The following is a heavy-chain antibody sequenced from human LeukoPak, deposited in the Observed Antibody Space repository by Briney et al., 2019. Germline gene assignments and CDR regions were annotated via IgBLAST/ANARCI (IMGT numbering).Heavy chain of an antibody. CDR2: ISSSSSTI. D-gene: IGHD1-26*01. J-gene: IGHJ6*03. CDR3: AREEERGLYYYYYYYMDV. CDR1: GFTFSSYS. Sequence: PGGSLRLSCAASGFTFSSYSMNWVRQAPGKGPEWVSYISSSSSTIYYADSVKGRFTISRDNAKNSLYLQMNSLRAEDTAVYYCAREEERGLYYYYYYYMDVWGKGTTVTVSS. V-gene: IGHV3-48*04.